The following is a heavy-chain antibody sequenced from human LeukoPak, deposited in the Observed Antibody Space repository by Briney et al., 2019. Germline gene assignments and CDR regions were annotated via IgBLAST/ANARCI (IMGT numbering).Heavy chain of an antibody. CDR3: AGDKKEYGGNRWFDP. Sequence: SETLSLTCAVYGGSFSGYYWSWIRQPPGKGLEWIGEINHSGSTNYNPSLKSRVTISVDTSKNQFSLKLSSVTAADTAVYYCAGDKKEYGGNRWFDPWGQGTLVTVSS. V-gene: IGHV4-34*01. CDR2: INHSGST. CDR1: GGSFSGYY. D-gene: IGHD4-23*01. J-gene: IGHJ5*02.